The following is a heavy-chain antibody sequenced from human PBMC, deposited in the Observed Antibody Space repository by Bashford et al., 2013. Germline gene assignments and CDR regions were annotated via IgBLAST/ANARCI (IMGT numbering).Heavy chain of an antibody. CDR1: DSLSVTL. V-gene: IGHV3-11*01. CDR3: ARDGYCTDGVCNLGY. CDR2: ITNSGRAT. J-gene: IGHJ4*02. Sequence: GGSVETLLVAALDSLSVTLHGLGPARRPREGELGVGSSYITNSGRATYYADSVKGPDSPISRDNAKKSLHLEMKSLRAEDTAVYFCARDGYCTDGVCNLGYWGPGTLVTVSS. D-gene: IGHD2-8*01.